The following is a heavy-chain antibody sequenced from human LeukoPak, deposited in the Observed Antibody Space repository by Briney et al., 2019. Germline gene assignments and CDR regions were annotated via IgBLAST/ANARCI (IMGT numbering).Heavy chain of an antibody. CDR3: ARLSRYSYVSP. Sequence: SETLSLTCTVSSGSISTSNYYWGWVRQPPGKALEWIGNIFYSGSTYYSPSLKSRVTISLDTSKNQFSLRVSSVTAADTAVYYCARLSRYSYVSPWGQGTLVTVSS. CDR1: SGSISTSNYY. V-gene: IGHV4-39*07. D-gene: IGHD5-18*01. J-gene: IGHJ5*02. CDR2: IFYSGST.